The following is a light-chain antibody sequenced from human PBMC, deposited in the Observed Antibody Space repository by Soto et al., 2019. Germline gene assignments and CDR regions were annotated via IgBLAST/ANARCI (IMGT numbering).Light chain of an antibody. CDR3: AAWDDSLNGPV. V-gene: IGLV1-44*01. Sequence: QAVVTQPPSASGTPGQRVTISCSGGSSNIESNTVSWYQQLPGTAPKLLIYGNYQRPSGVPDRFSGSKSGTSASLAISGLQSEDEADYYCAAWDDSLNGPVFGGRTKVPS. CDR1: SSNIESNT. CDR2: GNY. J-gene: IGLJ3*02.